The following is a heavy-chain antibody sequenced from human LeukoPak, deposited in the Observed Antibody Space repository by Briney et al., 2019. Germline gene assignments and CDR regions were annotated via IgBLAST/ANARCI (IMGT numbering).Heavy chain of an antibody. D-gene: IGHD6-6*01. CDR3: ARDSVLKRGSSATYYYYYYGMDV. CDR1: GYTFTGYY. CDR2: INPNSGGT. Sequence: ASVKVSCKASGYTFTGYYMHWVRQAPGQGLEWMGWINPNSGGTNYAQKFQGRVTMTRDTSISTAYMELSRLRSDDTAVYYCARDSVLKRGSSATYYYYYYGMDVWGQGTTVTVSS. V-gene: IGHV1-2*02. J-gene: IGHJ6*02.